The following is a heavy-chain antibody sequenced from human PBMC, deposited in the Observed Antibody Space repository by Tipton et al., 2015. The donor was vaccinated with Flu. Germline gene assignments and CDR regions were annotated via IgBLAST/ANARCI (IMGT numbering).Heavy chain of an antibody. D-gene: IGHD1-26*01. V-gene: IGHV4-59*01. CDR3: ARDRGGSYPLDAFDI. CDR1: GGSISSYY. J-gene: IGHJ3*02. CDR2: IYYSGST. Sequence: TLSLTCTVSGGSISSYYWSWIRQPPGKGLEWIGYIYYSGSTNYNPSLKSRVTISEDTSKNQFSLKLSSVTAADTAVYYCARDRGGSYPLDAFDIWGQGTMVTVSS.